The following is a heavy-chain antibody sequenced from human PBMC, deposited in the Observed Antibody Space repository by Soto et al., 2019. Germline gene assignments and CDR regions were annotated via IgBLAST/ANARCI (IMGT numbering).Heavy chain of an antibody. Sequence: QVQLVQSGAEVKKPGASVKVSCKASGYTFTSYDINWVRQATGQGLEYLGWMNPNSGNTGYVQKFQGRDTMTRDTSISTAYMELSSLRSEDSAVYFCARGIKYGAYSRWFDPWGQGTLVTVSS. J-gene: IGHJ5*02. CDR3: ARGIKYGAYSRWFDP. CDR1: GYTFTSYD. V-gene: IGHV1-8*01. CDR2: MNPNSGNT. D-gene: IGHD4-17*01.